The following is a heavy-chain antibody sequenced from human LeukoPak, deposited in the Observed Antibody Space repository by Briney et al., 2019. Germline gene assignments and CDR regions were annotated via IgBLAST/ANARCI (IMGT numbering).Heavy chain of an antibody. Sequence: ASGKVSCKVSGYTFTYYYMHWVQQAPGKGLEWMGLVDPEDGETIYAEKFQGRVTITADTSTDTAYMELSSLRSEDTAVYYCATSRKDSSGYTEVWGQGTLVTVSS. CDR1: GYTFTYYY. CDR3: ATSRKDSSGYTEV. J-gene: IGHJ4*02. V-gene: IGHV1-69-2*01. D-gene: IGHD3-22*01. CDR2: VDPEDGET.